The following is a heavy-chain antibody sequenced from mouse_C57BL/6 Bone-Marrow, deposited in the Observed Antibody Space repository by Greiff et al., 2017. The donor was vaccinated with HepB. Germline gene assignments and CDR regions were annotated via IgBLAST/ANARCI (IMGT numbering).Heavy chain of an antibody. V-gene: IGHV10-1*01. D-gene: IGHD2-4*01. Sequence: EVKLVESGGGLVQPKGSLKLSCAASGFSFNTYAMNWVRQAPGKGLEWVARIRSKSNNYATYYADSVKDRFTISRDDSESMLYLQMNNLKTEDTAMYYCVRHIDYDPAYWGQGTLVTVSA. CDR3: VRHIDYDPAY. CDR1: GFSFNTYA. J-gene: IGHJ3*01. CDR2: IRSKSNNYAT.